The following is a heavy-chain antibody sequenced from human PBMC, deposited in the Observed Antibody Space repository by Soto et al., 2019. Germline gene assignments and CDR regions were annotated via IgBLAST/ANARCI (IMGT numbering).Heavy chain of an antibody. CDR2: ISYDGNNR. V-gene: IGHV3-30*03. Sequence: GGSLRLSCAASGFTFSNYGMHWVRRAPGKGLEWVAVISYDGNNRYYGDSVKGRFTISRDNSKNTVYLQMNSLRVEDTAVYYCASTWSGYYYFDSWGQGTLVTVSS. D-gene: IGHD3-3*01. CDR1: GFTFSNYG. CDR3: ASTWSGYYYFDS. J-gene: IGHJ4*02.